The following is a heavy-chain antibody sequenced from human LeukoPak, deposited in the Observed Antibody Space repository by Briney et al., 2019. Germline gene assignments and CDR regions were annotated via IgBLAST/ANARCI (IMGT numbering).Heavy chain of an antibody. V-gene: IGHV4-59*01. CDR1: GASISSYY. J-gene: IGHJ4*02. CDR3: ARVAGGDYQFDY. Sequence: SETLSLTCTVSGASISSYYWSWIRQPPGKGLEWIGYIYYTGSTNYNPSLKSRVTTSVDTSKNQFSLKLSSVTAADTAVYYCARVAGGDYQFDYWGQGTLVTVSS. D-gene: IGHD4-17*01. CDR2: IYYTGST.